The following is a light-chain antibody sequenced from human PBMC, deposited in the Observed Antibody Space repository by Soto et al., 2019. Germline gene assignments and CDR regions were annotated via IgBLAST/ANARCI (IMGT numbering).Light chain of an antibody. Sequence: EIVMTQSPATLSVSPGESATLSCRASESISRNLAGYQQKPGQAPRLLVYGASTRASGVAARFSGGGSGTDFTLTISSLQSEDFAIYHCQQYHNWPPAWTFGQGTKVEIK. CDR3: QQYHNWPPAWT. V-gene: IGKV3-15*01. CDR1: ESISRN. J-gene: IGKJ1*01. CDR2: GAS.